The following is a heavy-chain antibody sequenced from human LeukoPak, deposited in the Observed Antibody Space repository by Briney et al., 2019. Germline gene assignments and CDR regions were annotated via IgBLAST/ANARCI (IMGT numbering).Heavy chain of an antibody. CDR1: GFTFSNFA. Sequence: GSLRLSCAASGFTFSNFAMTWVRQAPGKGLEWVSIMHSVGTTYYADSVKGRFTFSRDNSKNTLYLQMNNLRAEDTAVYYCARDGSSGRGYYYYYGMDVWGEGTTVTVSS. V-gene: IGHV3-53*01. D-gene: IGHD1-26*01. CDR3: ARDGSSGRGYYYYYGMDV. J-gene: IGHJ6*04. CDR2: MHSVGTT.